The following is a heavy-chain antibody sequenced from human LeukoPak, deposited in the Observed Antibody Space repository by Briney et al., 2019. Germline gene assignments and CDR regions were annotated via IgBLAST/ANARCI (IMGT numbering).Heavy chain of an antibody. J-gene: IGHJ5*02. Sequence: SETLSLTCAVYGGSFSGYYWSWIRQPPGKGLEWIGEINHSGSTNYNPSLKSRVTISVDTSKNQFSLKLSSVTAADTAVYYCARGVAAQILNWFDPWGQGTLVTVPS. CDR1: GGSFSGYY. CDR3: ARGVAAQILNWFDP. CDR2: INHSGST. D-gene: IGHD6-6*01. V-gene: IGHV4-34*01.